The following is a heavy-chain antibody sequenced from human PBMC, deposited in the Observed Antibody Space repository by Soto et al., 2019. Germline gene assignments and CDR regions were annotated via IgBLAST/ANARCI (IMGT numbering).Heavy chain of an antibody. CDR3: ARAGLGKQQLSRDY. D-gene: IGHD6-13*01. J-gene: IGHJ4*02. CDR2: IYHSGST. Sequence: PSETLSLTCAVSGGSISSGGYSWSWIRQPPGKGLEWIGYIYHSGSTYYNPSLKSRVTISVDRSKNQFSLKLSSVTAADTAVYYCARAGLGKQQLSRDYWGQGTLVTVSS. CDR1: GGSISSGGYS. V-gene: IGHV4-30-2*01.